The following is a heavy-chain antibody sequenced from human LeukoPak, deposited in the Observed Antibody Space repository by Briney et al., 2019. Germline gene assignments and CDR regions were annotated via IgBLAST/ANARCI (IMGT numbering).Heavy chain of an antibody. CDR1: GGSISSGGYY. J-gene: IGHJ5*02. Sequence: SETLSLTCTVSGGSISSGGYYWSWIRQPPGKGLAWIGEIYHSGSTNYNPSLKSRVTISVDKSKNQFSLKLSSVTAADTAVYYCARDGRLRVTARPKWWFDPWGQGTLVTVSS. CDR3: ARDGRLRVTARPKWWFDP. V-gene: IGHV4-39*07. CDR2: IYHSGST. D-gene: IGHD2-21*02.